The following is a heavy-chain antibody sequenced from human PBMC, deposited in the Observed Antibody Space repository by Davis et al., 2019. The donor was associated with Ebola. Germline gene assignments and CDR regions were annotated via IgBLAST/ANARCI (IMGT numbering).Heavy chain of an antibody. J-gene: IGHJ3*02. CDR2: IYYSGST. Sequence: SETLSLTCTVSGGSISSGGYYWGWIRQPPGKGLEWIGSIYYSGSTYYNPSLKSRVTISVDTSKNHFSLKLSSVTAADTAVFYCARLHAVAGSYAFDIWGQGTMVTVSS. D-gene: IGHD6-19*01. V-gene: IGHV4-39*01. CDR1: GGSISSGGYY. CDR3: ARLHAVAGSYAFDI.